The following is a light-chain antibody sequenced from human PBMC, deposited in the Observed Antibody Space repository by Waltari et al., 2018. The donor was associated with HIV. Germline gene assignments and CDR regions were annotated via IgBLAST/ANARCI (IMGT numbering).Light chain of an antibody. V-gene: IGKV2-30*01. J-gene: IGKJ2*01. CDR3: MQGAHWPYT. Sequence: DVVMTQSRLSLPVTLGQPTSIPCRSSQRLNTSDGNTYLNWCHQRPGQSPRRLIYRVSRRDSGAPDRFSGSGSATNFTLKISRVEAGDVGVYYCMQGAHWPYTFGQGTKLEIK. CDR1: QRLNTSDGNTY. CDR2: RVS.